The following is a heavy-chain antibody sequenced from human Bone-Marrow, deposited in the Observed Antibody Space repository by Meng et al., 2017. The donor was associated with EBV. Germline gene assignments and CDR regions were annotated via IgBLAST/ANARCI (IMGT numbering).Heavy chain of an antibody. V-gene: IGHV1-3*01. CDR1: GYTFTGYA. CDR2: INAGNGNT. Sequence: QVQLVQSGAEVKKPGASVKVSCKASGYTFTGYAMHWVRQAPGQRLEWMGWINAGNGNTKYSQKFQGRVTITRDTSASTAYMELSSLKSEDTAVYYCARGGDCSSTSCYLPFDPWGQGTLVTVSS. D-gene: IGHD2-2*01. J-gene: IGHJ5*02. CDR3: ARGGDCSSTSCYLPFDP.